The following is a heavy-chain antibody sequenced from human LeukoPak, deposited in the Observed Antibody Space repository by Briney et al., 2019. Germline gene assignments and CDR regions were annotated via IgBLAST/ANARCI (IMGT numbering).Heavy chain of an antibody. J-gene: IGHJ4*02. CDR1: GFTFINYA. Sequence: GGSLRLSCTASGFTFINYALSWVRQAPGKGLEWVAFIRYDGSNKYYADSVKGRFTISRDNSKNTLYLQMNSLRAEDTAVYYCAKGYCSSTSCYSPPFDYWGQGTLVTVSS. V-gene: IGHV3-30*02. D-gene: IGHD2-2*01. CDR3: AKGYCSSTSCYSPPFDY. CDR2: IRYDGSNK.